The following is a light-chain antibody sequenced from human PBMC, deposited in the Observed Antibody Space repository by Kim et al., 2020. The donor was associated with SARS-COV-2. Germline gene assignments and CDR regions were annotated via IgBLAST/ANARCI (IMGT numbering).Light chain of an antibody. CDR1: YGDVGGYNY. Sequence: GRLITTSCTGPYGDVGGYNYVSWYQQHPGKAPNLMIYDVSNRPSGVSNRFSGSKSGNTASLTICGLQAEDEADYYCSSYTSSSTYVFGTGTQVTVL. CDR3: SSYTSSSTYV. V-gene: IGLV2-14*03. J-gene: IGLJ1*01. CDR2: DVS.